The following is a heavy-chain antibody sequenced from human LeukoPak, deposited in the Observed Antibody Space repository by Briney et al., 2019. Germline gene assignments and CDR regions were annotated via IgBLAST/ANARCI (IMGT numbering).Heavy chain of an antibody. CDR1: GGTFSSYA. V-gene: IGHV1-69*05. D-gene: IGHD3-22*01. CDR3: AGPRNYFDSSGYSLDY. J-gene: IGHJ4*02. Sequence: ASVKVSCKASGGTFSSYAISWVRQAPGQGLEWMGRIIPVFGTANYAQKFQGRVTITTDESTSTAYMELSSLRSEDTAVYYCAGPRNYFDSSGYSLDYWGQGTLVTVSS. CDR2: IIPVFGTA.